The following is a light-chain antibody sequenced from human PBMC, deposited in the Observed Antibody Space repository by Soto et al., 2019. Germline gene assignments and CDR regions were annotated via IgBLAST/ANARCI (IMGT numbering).Light chain of an antibody. CDR3: QQYDSYPLT. V-gene: IGKV1-5*03. CDR2: KAS. J-gene: IGKJ4*01. Sequence: LMTHSPSTLSNTVGDRVTITSLASQSISSWLAWYQQKPGKAPNLLIYKASSLESGVPSRFSGSGSGTEFTLTVSSLQTDDFATYYCQQYDSYPLTFGGGTKVDIK. CDR1: QSISSW.